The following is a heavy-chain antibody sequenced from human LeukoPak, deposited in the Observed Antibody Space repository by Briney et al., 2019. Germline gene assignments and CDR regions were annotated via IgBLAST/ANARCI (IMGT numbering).Heavy chain of an antibody. CDR3: AREANIRIAFDY. J-gene: IGHJ4*02. CDR1: GFTFSSYA. Sequence: GGSLRLSCAASGFTFSSYAMHWVRQAPGKGLEWVAVISYDGSNKYYADSVKGRFTISRDNSKNTLYLQMNSLRAEDTAVYYCAREANIRIAFDYWGQGTLVTVSS. CDR2: ISYDGSNK. V-gene: IGHV3-30-3*01. D-gene: IGHD6-13*01.